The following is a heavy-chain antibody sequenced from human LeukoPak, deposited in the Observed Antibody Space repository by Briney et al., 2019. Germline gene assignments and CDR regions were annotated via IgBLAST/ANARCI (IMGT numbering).Heavy chain of an antibody. Sequence: PGGSLRLSCAASGLTFSSYAMSWVRLAPGKGMEWVSGTSGSGGSTYYADSVKGRFTMSRDNSKNTLYLQMNSLRAEDTAVYYCAPQQLPYYYGMDVWGQGTTVTVSS. V-gene: IGHV3-23*01. CDR1: GLTFSSYA. CDR3: APQQLPYYYGMDV. J-gene: IGHJ6*02. CDR2: TSGSGGST. D-gene: IGHD6-13*01.